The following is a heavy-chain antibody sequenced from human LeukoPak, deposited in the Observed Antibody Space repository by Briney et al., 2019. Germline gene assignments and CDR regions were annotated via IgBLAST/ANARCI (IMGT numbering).Heavy chain of an antibody. CDR2: INPNSGGT. Sequence: ASVKLSCKSSGYTFTGYYMHWVRQAPGQGLEWMGLINPNSGGTNYAQKLQGRVTMTRDTSISTAYMELSRLRSDDTAVYYCARGVVVVVAATSFDYWGQRTLVTVSS. D-gene: IGHD2-15*01. CDR1: GYTFTGYY. V-gene: IGHV1-2*06. J-gene: IGHJ4*02. CDR3: ARGVVVVVAATSFDY.